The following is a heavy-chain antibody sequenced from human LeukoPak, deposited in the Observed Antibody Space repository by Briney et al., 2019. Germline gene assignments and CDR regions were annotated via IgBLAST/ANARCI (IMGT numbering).Heavy chain of an antibody. J-gene: IGHJ3*02. CDR2: INPNSGGT. V-gene: IGHV1-2*04. D-gene: IGHD4-23*01. Sequence: GVSVKVSCKASGYTFTGYYMHWVRQAPGQGLEWMGWINPNSGGTNYAQKFQGWVTMTRDTSMRTAYMYVNRLISDDTAVYYCARDGTYGGSTKDAFDIWGQGTMVTVSS. CDR3: ARDGTYGGSTKDAFDI. CDR1: GYTFTGYY.